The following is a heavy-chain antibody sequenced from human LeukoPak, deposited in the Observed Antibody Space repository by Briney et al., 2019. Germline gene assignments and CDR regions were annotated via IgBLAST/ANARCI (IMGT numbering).Heavy chain of an antibody. CDR3: ARGARDYPKGWFDP. Sequence: ASVKVSCKASGYTFTNYDINWVRQATGQGLEWMGWMNPNSGNTGYGAKFQGRVTMTRNTSISTAYMELSSLRSEDTAVYYCARGARDYPKGWFDPWGQGTLVTVSS. CDR1: GYTFTNYD. J-gene: IGHJ5*02. V-gene: IGHV1-8*01. D-gene: IGHD3-10*01. CDR2: MNPNSGNT.